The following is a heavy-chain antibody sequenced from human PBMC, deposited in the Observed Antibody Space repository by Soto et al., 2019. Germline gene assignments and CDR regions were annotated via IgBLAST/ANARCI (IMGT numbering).Heavy chain of an antibody. CDR1: GGSISSGGYY. CDR3: ARDGVYYDSSGSNDAFDI. Sequence: QVQLQESGPGLVKPSQTLSLTCTVSGGSISSGGYYWSWIRQHPGKGLEWIGYIYYSGSTYYNPSLKRRVTISVDTSKNQFSLKLSSVTAADTAVYYCARDGVYYDSSGSNDAFDIWGQGTMVTVSS. V-gene: IGHV4-31*03. D-gene: IGHD3-22*01. CDR2: IYYSGST. J-gene: IGHJ3*02.